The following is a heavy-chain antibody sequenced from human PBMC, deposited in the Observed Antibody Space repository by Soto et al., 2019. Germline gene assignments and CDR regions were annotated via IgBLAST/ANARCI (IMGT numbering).Heavy chain of an antibody. D-gene: IGHD3-10*01. CDR1: GFTVSNNY. V-gene: IGHV3-53*01. CDR2: IYSGGYT. CDR3: ATYPGGGGY. J-gene: IGHJ4*02. Sequence: EVQLVESGGGLIQPGGSLRLSCAVSGFTVSNNYMSWVRQAPGKGLEGVSVIYSGGYTAYGDSVKGRFTISRDNSKNTEYRQMNGLGADAPAVVDWATYPGGGGYWGQGTLVTVSS.